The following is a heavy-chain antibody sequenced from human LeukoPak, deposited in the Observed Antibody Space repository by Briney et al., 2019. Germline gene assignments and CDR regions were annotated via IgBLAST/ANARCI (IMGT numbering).Heavy chain of an antibody. CDR2: IYYSGST. J-gene: IGHJ4*02. CDR1: GGSISSYY. Sequence: SETLSLTCTVSGGSISSYYWSWIRQPPGKGLEWIGYIYYSGSTNYNPSLKSRVTISVDTSKNQFSLKLSSVTAADTAVYYCARRRLPYYGSGSYDYWGQGTLVTVSS. V-gene: IGHV4-59*12. D-gene: IGHD3-10*01. CDR3: ARRRLPYYGSGSYDY.